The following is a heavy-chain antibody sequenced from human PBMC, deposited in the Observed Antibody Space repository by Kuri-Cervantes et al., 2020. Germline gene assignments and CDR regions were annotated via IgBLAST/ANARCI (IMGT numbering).Heavy chain of an antibody. CDR1: GFTFSSYA. CDR3: AKSSQSYGVARPDY. V-gene: IGHV3-23*01. Sequence: GGSLRLSCAASGFTFSSYAMNWVRQTPGKGLEWVSTRSNGGSRTYDADSVKGRFTISRDISKNTLYLQMNSLGVEDTAVYFRAKSSQSYGVARPDYLGQGTLVTVSS. J-gene: IGHJ4*02. D-gene: IGHD4-17*01. CDR2: RSNGGSRT.